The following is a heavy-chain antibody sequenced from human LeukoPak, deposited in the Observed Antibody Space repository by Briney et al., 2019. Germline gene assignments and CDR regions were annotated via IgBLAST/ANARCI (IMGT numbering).Heavy chain of an antibody. CDR2: ISGGAAGT. CDR3: ARVRGVGTHIWLLPWNL. V-gene: IGHV3-23*01. CDR1: GFTFPTYA. Sequence: GGSLRLSCAASGFTFPTYAMAWVRQAPGKGLEWVSSISGGAAGTYYAPSVKGRFTVSRDNDKNALYLQMDGLTAADTALYHCARVRGVGTHIWLLPWNLWGQGTLVSVSS. J-gene: IGHJ5*02. D-gene: IGHD2-21*02.